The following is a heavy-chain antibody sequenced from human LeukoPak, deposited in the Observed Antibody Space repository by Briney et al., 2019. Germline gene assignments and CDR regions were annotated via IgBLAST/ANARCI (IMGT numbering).Heavy chain of an antibody. V-gene: IGHV3-30*02. CDR3: AKNLQSGYYYGSGSYYKAPYYYYGMDV. Sequence: GGSLRLSCAASGFTFSSYGMHWVRQASGKGLEWVAFIRYDGSNKYYADSVKGRFTISRDNSKNTLYLQMNSLRAEDTAVYYCAKNLQSGYYYGSGSYYKAPYYYYGMDVWGQGTTVTVSS. CDR2: IRYDGSNK. CDR1: GFTFSSYG. J-gene: IGHJ6*02. D-gene: IGHD3-10*01.